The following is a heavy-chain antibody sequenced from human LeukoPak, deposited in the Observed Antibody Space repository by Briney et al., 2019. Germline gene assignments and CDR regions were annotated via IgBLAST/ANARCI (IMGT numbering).Heavy chain of an antibody. CDR2: IYYTGST. J-gene: IGHJ3*02. V-gene: IGHV4-59*08. Sequence: KPSETLSLTCTVSGGSISSSYWSWIRQPPGKGLEWIGYIYYTGSTNYNPSLKSRATISVDTSKNQFSLKLSSVTAADTAVYYCARHSAVAGPGAFDIWGQGTMVTVSS. CDR1: GGSISSSY. D-gene: IGHD6-19*01. CDR3: ARHSAVAGPGAFDI.